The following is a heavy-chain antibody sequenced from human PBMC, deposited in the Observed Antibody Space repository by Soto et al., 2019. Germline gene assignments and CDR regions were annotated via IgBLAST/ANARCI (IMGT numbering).Heavy chain of an antibody. V-gene: IGHV3-30-3*01. CDR3: ARDPTSSSGSPSYYFDY. CDR2: ISYDGSNK. Sequence: GGSQSLSSAASGFTFRGYGVHWVRKAPGKGLEWVAVISYDGSNKYYADSVKGRFTISRDNSKNTLYLQMNSLRAEDTAVYYCARDPTSSSGSPSYYFDYWGQGTLVTVSS. D-gene: IGHD3-10*01. J-gene: IGHJ4*02. CDR1: GFTFRGYG.